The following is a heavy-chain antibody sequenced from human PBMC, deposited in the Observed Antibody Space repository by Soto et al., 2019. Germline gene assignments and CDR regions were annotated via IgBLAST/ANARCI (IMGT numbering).Heavy chain of an antibody. CDR1: GFTFSSYG. J-gene: IGHJ4*02. CDR3: ARDLYSSSSAPVTPRMGY. Sequence: GGSLRLSCAASGFTFSSYGMHWVRQAPGKGLEWVAVIWYDGSNKYYADSVKGRFTISRDNSKNTLYLQMNSLRAEDTAVYYCARDLYSSSSAPVTPRMGYWGQGTLVTLSS. D-gene: IGHD6-6*01. V-gene: IGHV3-33*01. CDR2: IWYDGSNK.